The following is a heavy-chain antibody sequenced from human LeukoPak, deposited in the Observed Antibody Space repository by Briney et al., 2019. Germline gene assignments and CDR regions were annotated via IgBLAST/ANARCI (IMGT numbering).Heavy chain of an antibody. Sequence: GGSLRLSCAASGFTFSSYAMHWVRQAPGKGLEWVAVISYDGSNKYYADSVKGRFTTSRDNSKNTLYLQMNSLRAEDTAVYYCASLPYSSGWYFDYWGQGTLVTVSS. J-gene: IGHJ4*02. CDR3: ASLPYSSGWYFDY. CDR2: ISYDGSNK. CDR1: GFTFSSYA. D-gene: IGHD6-19*01. V-gene: IGHV3-30*04.